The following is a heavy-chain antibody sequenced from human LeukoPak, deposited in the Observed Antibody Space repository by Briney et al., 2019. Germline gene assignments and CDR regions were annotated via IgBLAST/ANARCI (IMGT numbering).Heavy chain of an antibody. CDR3: ASSVTGTAAGN. D-gene: IGHD6-19*01. Sequence: PGGSLRLSCAASGFTFSSYWMHWVRQAPGKGLEWVANINQDGSEKYYVDSVEGRFTISRDNAKNSLYLQMNSLRAEDTAVYYCASSVTGTAAGNWGQGTLVTVSS. CDR1: GFTFSSYW. CDR2: INQDGSEK. V-gene: IGHV3-7*03. J-gene: IGHJ4*02.